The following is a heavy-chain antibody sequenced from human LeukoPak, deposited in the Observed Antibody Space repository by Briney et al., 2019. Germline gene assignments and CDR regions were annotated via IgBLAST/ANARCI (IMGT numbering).Heavy chain of an antibody. CDR2: IDPNSGGT. V-gene: IGHV1-2*02. J-gene: IGHJ4*02. CDR1: GYTFTGYY. CDR3: ARESATVKTFDY. D-gene: IGHD4-17*01. Sequence: ASVKVSCKASGYTFTGYYMHWVRQAPGQGLEWMGWIDPNSGGTNYAQKFQGRVTMTRDTSISTAYMEPRRLGSDDTAVYYCARESATVKTFDYWGQGALVTVTS.